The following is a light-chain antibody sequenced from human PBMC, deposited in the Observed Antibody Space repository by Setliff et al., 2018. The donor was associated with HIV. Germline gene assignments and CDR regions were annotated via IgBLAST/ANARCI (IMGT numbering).Light chain of an antibody. V-gene: IGLV2-14*01. Sequence: QSVLAQPASVSGSPGQSITISCTGTSSDVGGYNYVSWYQRHPGKAPKFMIYDVSKRPSGVSNRFSGSKSGNTASLTISGLQAEDEADYYCSSYTSSSTYVFGTGTEVTVL. J-gene: IGLJ1*01. CDR1: SSDVGGYNY. CDR3: SSYTSSSTYV. CDR2: DVS.